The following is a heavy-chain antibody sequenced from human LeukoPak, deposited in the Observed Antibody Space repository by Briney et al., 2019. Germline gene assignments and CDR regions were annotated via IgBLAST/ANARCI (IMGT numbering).Heavy chain of an antibody. D-gene: IGHD5-18*01. CDR2: INPNSGGA. CDR1: GYTFTGYY. Sequence: ASVEVSCKASGYTFTGYYMHWVRQAPGQGLEWMGWINPNSGGANYAQKFQGRVTMTRDTSISTAYMELSRLRSDDTAVYYCARVSDTAMGAAFDIWGQGTMVTVSS. CDR3: ARVSDTAMGAAFDI. V-gene: IGHV1-2*02. J-gene: IGHJ3*02.